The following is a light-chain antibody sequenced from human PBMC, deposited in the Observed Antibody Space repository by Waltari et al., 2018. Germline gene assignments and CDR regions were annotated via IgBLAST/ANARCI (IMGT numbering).Light chain of an antibody. CDR1: QSISNY. CDR3: QQIFNTPVT. V-gene: IGKV1-39*01. J-gene: IGKJ3*01. CDR2: TAS. Sequence: DIQMTQSPSSLSASVGDRVTISCRASQSISNYLNWYQQKPGRAPKLLIYTASTLQSWVPSRFSGSGSGTDFTLTISSLQPEDFATYYCQQIFNTPVTFGPGTKVDIK.